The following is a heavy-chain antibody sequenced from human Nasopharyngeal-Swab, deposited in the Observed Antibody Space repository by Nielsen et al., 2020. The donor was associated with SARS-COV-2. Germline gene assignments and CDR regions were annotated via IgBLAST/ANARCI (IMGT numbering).Heavy chain of an antibody. CDR2: ISSSSSYI. J-gene: IGHJ4*02. V-gene: IGHV3-21*01. Sequence: GGSLRLSCAASGFTFNSYSMNWVRQAPGKGLEWVSSISSSSSYIYYADSVKGRFTISRDNAKNSLYLQMNSLRAEDTAVYYCARTPTIVVVPAAPDYWGQGTLVTVSS. D-gene: IGHD2-2*01. CDR1: GFTFNSYS. CDR3: ARTPTIVVVPAAPDY.